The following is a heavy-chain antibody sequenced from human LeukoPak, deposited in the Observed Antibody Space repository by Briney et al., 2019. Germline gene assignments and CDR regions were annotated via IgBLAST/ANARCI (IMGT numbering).Heavy chain of an antibody. CDR2: ISGSGGST. J-gene: IGHJ5*02. CDR1: GFTFSSYA. CDR3: ARVLIRGNWFDP. D-gene: IGHD3-10*01. V-gene: IGHV3-23*01. Sequence: PGGSLRLSCAASGFTFSSYAMSWVRQAPGKGLEWVSAISGSGGSTYYADSVKGRFTISRDNAKNSLYLQMNSLRAEDTAVYYCARVLIRGNWFDPWGQGTLVTVSS.